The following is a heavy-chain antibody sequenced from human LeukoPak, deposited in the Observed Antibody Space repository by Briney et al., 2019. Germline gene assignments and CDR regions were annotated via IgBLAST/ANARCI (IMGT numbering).Heavy chain of an antibody. CDR1: GGSISSYY. D-gene: IGHD6-19*01. Sequence: PSETLSLTCTVSGGSISSYYWSWIRQPPGKGLEWIGYIYYSGSTNYNPSLKSRVTISVDTSKNQFSLKLSSVTAADTAVYYCARERRSSGWFFDYWGQGTLVTVSS. CDR3: ARERRSSGWFFDY. V-gene: IGHV4-59*12. CDR2: IYYSGST. J-gene: IGHJ4*02.